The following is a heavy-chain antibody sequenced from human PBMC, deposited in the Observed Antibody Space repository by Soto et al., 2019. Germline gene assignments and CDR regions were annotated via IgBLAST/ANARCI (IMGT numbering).Heavy chain of an antibody. Sequence: SETLSLTCSVSGGSINDYFWSWIRQPAGKGLEWIGRIYPTGSTNYNPSLTSRVTMSVDTSKNKVSLRLNSVTAADTAVYYCARAPAYCPSSTCYRYPTYHFDYWGQGTLVTVSS. V-gene: IGHV4-4*07. J-gene: IGHJ4*02. CDR1: GGSINDYF. CDR3: ARAPAYCPSSTCYRYPTYHFDY. D-gene: IGHD2-21*01. CDR2: IYPTGST.